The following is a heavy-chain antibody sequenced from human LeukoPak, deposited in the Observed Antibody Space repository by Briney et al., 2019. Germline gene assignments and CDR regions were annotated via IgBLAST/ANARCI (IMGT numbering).Heavy chain of an antibody. CDR3: TPYWRSVTDWTLYGMDF. J-gene: IGHJ6*02. CDR2: ISYDGSNK. Sequence: GGPLRLPCTASGFTFSRCDVHWLREAPGKGVEGVAVISYDGSNKYYADSLKGRFTIPRDNSKSTLYLQMISLRTEDTGVDYCTPYWRSVTDWTLYGMDFWGQGTTVTVS. V-gene: IGHV3-30*04. D-gene: IGHD2-8*02. CDR1: GFTFSRCD.